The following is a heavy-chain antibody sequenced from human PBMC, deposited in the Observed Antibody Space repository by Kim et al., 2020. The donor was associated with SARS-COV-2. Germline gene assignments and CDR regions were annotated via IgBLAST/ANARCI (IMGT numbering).Heavy chain of an antibody. J-gene: IGHJ4*02. CDR3: ATNMVVAATPGFDY. V-gene: IGHV4-39*07. Sequence: SETLSLTCTVSGGSISSSSYYWGWIRQPPGKGLEWIGSIYYSGSTYYNPSLKSRVTISVDTSKNQFSLKLSSVTAADTAVYYCATNMVVAATPGFDYWGQGTLVTVSS. D-gene: IGHD2-15*01. CDR2: IYYSGST. CDR1: GGSISSSSYY.